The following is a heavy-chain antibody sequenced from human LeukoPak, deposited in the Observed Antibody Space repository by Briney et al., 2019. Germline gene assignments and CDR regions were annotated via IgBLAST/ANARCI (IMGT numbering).Heavy chain of an antibody. CDR1: GYTFTSYD. CDR3: ARDPPWYGTYTLYGDSYYGMDV. CDR2: MNPNSGNT. J-gene: IGHJ6*02. D-gene: IGHD4-17*01. Sequence: ASVKVSCKASGYTFTSYDINWVRQATGQGLEWMGWMNPNSGNTGYAQKFQGRVTITRNTSISTAYMELSSLRSEDTAVCYCARDPPWYGTYTLYGDSYYGMDVWGQGTTVTVSS. V-gene: IGHV1-8*03.